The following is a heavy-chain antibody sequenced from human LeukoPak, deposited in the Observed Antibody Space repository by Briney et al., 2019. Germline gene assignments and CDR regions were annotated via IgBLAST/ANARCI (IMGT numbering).Heavy chain of an antibody. CDR1: GFTVSSNY. V-gene: IGHV3-53*01. CDR2: IYSGGST. D-gene: IGHD2-2*01. J-gene: IGHJ5*02. Sequence: GGSLRLSCAASGFTVSSNYMSWVRQAPGKGLEWVSVIYSGGSTYYADSVKGRFNISRDNSKNALYLQMDSLRAEDTAVYYCARGTHGPWGQGTLVTVSS. CDR3: ARGTHGP.